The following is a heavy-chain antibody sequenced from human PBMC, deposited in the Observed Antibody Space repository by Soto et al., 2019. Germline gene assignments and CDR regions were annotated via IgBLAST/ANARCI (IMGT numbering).Heavy chain of an antibody. CDR1: GFKFDDYM. CDR2: IIWDGDFL. J-gene: IGHJ4*02. D-gene: IGHD1-26*01. Sequence: EVLLVESGGGVVQPGGSLRLSCEASGFKFDDYMMHWVRQAPGKGLEWISRIIWDGDFLDYADSIKGRFTVSRANSKNALYLHMNSLNTEDTAFYECAKEGNGGSSRDHWGQGTLVTVSS. CDR3: AKEGNGGSSRDH. V-gene: IGHV3-43*01.